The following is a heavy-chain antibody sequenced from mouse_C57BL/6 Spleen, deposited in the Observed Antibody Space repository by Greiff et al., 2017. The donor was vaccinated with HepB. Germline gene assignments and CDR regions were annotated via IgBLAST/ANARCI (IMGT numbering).Heavy chain of an antibody. CDR3: ARAGPEAMDY. CDR2: INPNNGGT. J-gene: IGHJ4*01. CDR1: GYTFTDYY. D-gene: IGHD4-1*01. Sequence: EVQLQQSGPELVKPGASVKISCKASGYTFTDYYMNLVKQSHGKSLEWIGDINPNNGGTSYNQKFKGKATLTVDKSSSTAYMELRSLTSEDSAVYYCARAGPEAMDYWGQGTSVTVSS. V-gene: IGHV1-26*01.